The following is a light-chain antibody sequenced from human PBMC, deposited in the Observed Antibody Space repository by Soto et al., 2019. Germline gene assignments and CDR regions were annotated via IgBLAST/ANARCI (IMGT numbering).Light chain of an antibody. CDR2: KAS. CDR3: QQYNHWYT. V-gene: IGKV1-5*03. CDR1: QTINTW. J-gene: IGKJ2*01. Sequence: DIQMTQSPSTLSASVGDTVTITCRASQTINTWLAWYQQKPGQAHKLLIYKASTLQSGVSSMFSGRGSGTEFTLTINSLQPDDFATYYCQQYNHWYTFGQGTKVEIK.